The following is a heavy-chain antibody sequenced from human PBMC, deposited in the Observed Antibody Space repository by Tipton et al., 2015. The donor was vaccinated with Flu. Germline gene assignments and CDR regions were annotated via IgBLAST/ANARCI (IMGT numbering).Heavy chain of an antibody. CDR3: AKDFRTSSLLYYYGMDV. CDR1: GFTFNDFA. D-gene: IGHD1/OR15-1a*01. Sequence: SLRLSCAASGFTFNDFAMHWVRQVPGKGLRLVSSIGWNGGNTASADSVNARFSISRDNAKDIVYLQMNSLRPEDTALYYCAKDFRTSSLLYYYGMDVWGRGTTVTVSS. J-gene: IGHJ6*02. CDR2: IGWNGGNT. V-gene: IGHV3-9*01.